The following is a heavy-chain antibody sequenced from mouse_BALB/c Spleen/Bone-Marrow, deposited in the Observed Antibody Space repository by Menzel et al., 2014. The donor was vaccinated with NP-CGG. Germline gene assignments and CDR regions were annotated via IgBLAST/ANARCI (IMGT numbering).Heavy chain of an antibody. V-gene: IGHV1-54*01. J-gene: IGHJ4*01. CDR3: ARWAYAMDY. CDR1: GYAFTNYL. CDR2: INPGSGGT. Sequence: VQRVESGAELVRPGTSVKVSCKASGYAFTNYLIEWVKQRPGQGLEWIGVINPGSGGTNYNEKFKGKATLTADKSSSTAYMQLSSLTSDDSAVYFCARWAYAMDYWGQGTSVTVSS.